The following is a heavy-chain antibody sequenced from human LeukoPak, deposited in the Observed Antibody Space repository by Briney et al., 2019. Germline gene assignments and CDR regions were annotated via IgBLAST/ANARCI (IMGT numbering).Heavy chain of an antibody. CDR2: VSTYNGHT. J-gene: IGHJ6*03. D-gene: IGHD2-15*01. CDR3: AQGVVVVAAKGSYIDV. Sequence: ASVNVSCKTSGYPFGTYGINWVRQAPGQGLEWMGWVSTYNGHTSYPQKFQGRVTMTTDTSTRTAYMELRSLRSDDTAVYYCAQGVVVVAAKGSYIDVWGKGTTVTVSS. V-gene: IGHV1-18*01. CDR1: GYPFGTYG.